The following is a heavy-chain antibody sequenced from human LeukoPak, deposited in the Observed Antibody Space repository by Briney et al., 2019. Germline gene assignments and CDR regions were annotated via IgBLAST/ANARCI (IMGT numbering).Heavy chain of an antibody. V-gene: IGHV1-69*13. Sequence: SVKVSCKASGGTFSSYAISWVRQAPGQGLEWMGGIIPIFGTANYAQKFQGRVTITADEFTSTAYMELSSLRSEDTAVYYCARATYYYDSSGYREDYFDYWGQGTLVTVSS. CDR1: GGTFSSYA. CDR2: IIPIFGTA. J-gene: IGHJ4*02. D-gene: IGHD3-22*01. CDR3: ARATYYYDSSGYREDYFDY.